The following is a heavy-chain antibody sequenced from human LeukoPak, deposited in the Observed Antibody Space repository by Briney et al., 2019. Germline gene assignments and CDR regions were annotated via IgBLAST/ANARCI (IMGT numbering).Heavy chain of an antibody. Sequence: PSETLSLTCTVSGGSISSSSYYWGWIRQPPGTGLEWIGSIYYSGSTYYNPSLKSRVTISVDTSKNQFSLKLSSVTAADTAVYYCATQHSSGLYYYGMDVWGQGTTVTVSS. CDR1: GGSISSSSYY. J-gene: IGHJ6*02. D-gene: IGHD6-19*01. CDR2: IYYSGST. V-gene: IGHV4-39*07. CDR3: ATQHSSGLYYYGMDV.